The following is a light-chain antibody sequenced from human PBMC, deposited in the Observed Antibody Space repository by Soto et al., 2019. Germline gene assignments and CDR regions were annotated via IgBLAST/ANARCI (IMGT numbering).Light chain of an antibody. CDR1: QSVSSY. J-gene: IGKJ1*01. CDR3: QQRSNVRWT. Sequence: EIVLTQSPATLSLSPGERATLSCRASQSVSSYLAWYQQKPGQAPRLLIYDASNRATGIPARFSGSGSGTDFTLTISSLEPEDFAVYYCQQRSNVRWTFGQGTKVEIK. V-gene: IGKV3-11*01. CDR2: DAS.